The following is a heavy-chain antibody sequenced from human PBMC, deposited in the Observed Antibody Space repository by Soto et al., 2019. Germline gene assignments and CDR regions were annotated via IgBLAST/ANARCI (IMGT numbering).Heavy chain of an antibody. CDR1: GFTFSSYS. D-gene: IGHD2-15*01. V-gene: IGHV3-48*01. CDR3: ARSYCSGGSCYYYFDY. CDR2: ISRSSSTI. J-gene: IGHJ4*02. Sequence: GGSLRLSCAASGFTFSSYSMNWVRQAPGKGLEWVSYISRSSSTIYYADSVKGRFTISRDNAKNSLYLQMNSLRAEDTAVYYCARSYCSGGSCYYYFDYWGQGTLVTVSS.